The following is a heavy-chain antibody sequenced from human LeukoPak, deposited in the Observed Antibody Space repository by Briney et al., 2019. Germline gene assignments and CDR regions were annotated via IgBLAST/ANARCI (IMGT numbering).Heavy chain of an antibody. Sequence: SETLSLTCNVSGGSISSSSYYWGWIRQPPGKGLEWIGSIYYSGSTYYNPSLKSRVTISVDTSKNQFSLKLSSVTAADTAVYYCARAYYDFWSGYSHLRRGNAFDIWGQGTTVTVSS. D-gene: IGHD3-3*01. CDR1: GGSISSSSYY. V-gene: IGHV4-39*01. CDR3: ARAYYDFWSGYSHLRRGNAFDI. CDR2: IYYSGST. J-gene: IGHJ3*02.